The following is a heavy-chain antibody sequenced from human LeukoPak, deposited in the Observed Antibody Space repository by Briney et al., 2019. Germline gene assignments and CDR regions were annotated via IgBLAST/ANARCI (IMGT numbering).Heavy chain of an antibody. CDR3: TTDTFGARDS. Sequence: PGGSLRLSCAASGYTFSRYWMHWVRQGPGKGLVWVSRINEDGSSTSYAESVGGRFTISRDNAKNTLYLQMNSLSAEDAAVYYCTTDTFGARDSWGQGTLVTVSS. CDR1: GYTFSRYW. CDR2: INEDGSST. V-gene: IGHV3-74*01. J-gene: IGHJ4*02. D-gene: IGHD3-10*01.